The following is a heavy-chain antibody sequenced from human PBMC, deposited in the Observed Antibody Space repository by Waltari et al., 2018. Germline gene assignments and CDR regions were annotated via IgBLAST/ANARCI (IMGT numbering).Heavy chain of an antibody. Sequence: QVQLQASGPGLVKPSQTLSLTCTVSGGSISSDDHYWNWIRQPPGKGLEWIGYIHHSGSTDYHPSLKSRVSISVDTSKNQLSLSLTSVTAADTAVYYCGRVELRGHDRFFDSWGQGTLVTVSS. V-gene: IGHV4-30-4*08. CDR3: GRVELRGHDRFFDS. CDR2: IHHSGST. D-gene: IGHD3-16*02. J-gene: IGHJ4*02. CDR1: GGSISSDDHY.